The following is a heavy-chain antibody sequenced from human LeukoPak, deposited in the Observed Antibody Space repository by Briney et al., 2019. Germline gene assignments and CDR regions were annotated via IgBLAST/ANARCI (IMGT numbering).Heavy chain of an antibody. CDR1: GYTFTSYG. CDR2: ISAYNGNT. CDR3: ARGSDFWSGHNWFDP. Sequence: ASVTVSCKASGYTFTSYGISWVRQAPGQGLEWMGWISAYNGNTNYAQKLQGRVTMTTDTSTSTAYMELRSLRSDDTAVYYCARGSDFWSGHNWFDPWGQGTLVTVSS. J-gene: IGHJ5*02. D-gene: IGHD3-3*01. V-gene: IGHV1-18*01.